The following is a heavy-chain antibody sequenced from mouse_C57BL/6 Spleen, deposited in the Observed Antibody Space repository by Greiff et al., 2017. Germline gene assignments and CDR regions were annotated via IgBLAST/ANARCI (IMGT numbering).Heavy chain of an antibody. CDR2: IRNKANGYTT. CDR1: GFTFTDYY. J-gene: IGHJ3*01. D-gene: IGHD4-1*01. Sequence: DVMLVESGGGLVQPGGSLSLSCAASGFTFTDYYMSWVRQPPGTALEWLGFIRNKANGYTTEYSASVKGRFTISRDNSQSILYLQMNALRAEDSATYYCARYGAGTFAYWGQGTLVTVSA. CDR3: ARYGAGTFAY. V-gene: IGHV7-3*01.